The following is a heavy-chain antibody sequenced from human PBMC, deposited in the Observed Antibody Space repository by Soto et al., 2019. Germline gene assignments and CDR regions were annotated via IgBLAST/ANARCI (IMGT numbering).Heavy chain of an antibody. CDR3: SRVPNGSPGDH. J-gene: IGHJ4*02. V-gene: IGHV4-39*01. Sequence: SATQFLSCSVTGGSISSTNYHWGRVRQPPGMGLEWIASIHHTGNTYYSPSLKGRVIISVDTSRNQFSLRLDSVTAADTAVYFCSRVPNGSPGDHWGQGTLVTVSS. D-gene: IGHD1-1*01. CDR1: GGSISSTNYH. CDR2: IHHTGNT.